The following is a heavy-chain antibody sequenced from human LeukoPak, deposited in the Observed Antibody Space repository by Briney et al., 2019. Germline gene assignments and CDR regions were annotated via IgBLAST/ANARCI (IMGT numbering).Heavy chain of an antibody. V-gene: IGHV1-8*01. CDR3: ARRLLWFGEPQDASDI. CDR1: GYTFTSYD. Sequence: ASVKVSCKASGYTFTSYDINWVRQATGQGLEWMGWMIPNSGNTGYAQKFQGRVTMTRNTSISTAYMELSSLRSEDTAVYYCARRLLWFGEPQDASDIWGQGTMVTVSS. D-gene: IGHD3-10*01. CDR2: MIPNSGNT. J-gene: IGHJ3*02.